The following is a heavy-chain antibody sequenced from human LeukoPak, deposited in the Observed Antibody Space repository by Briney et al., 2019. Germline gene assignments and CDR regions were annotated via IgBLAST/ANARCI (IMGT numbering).Heavy chain of an antibody. CDR2: ISGSGGST. CDR3: AKDKSCSTVSCYVGY. CDR1: GFTFSTYA. V-gene: IGHV3-23*01. J-gene: IGHJ4*02. Sequence: GGSLRLSCAASGFTFSTYAMSWVRQAPGKGLERVSGISGSGGSTYYADSVKGRFTISRDNSKNTLYLQMNSLRAEDTAVYYCAKDKSCSTVSCYVGYWGQGTLVTVSS. D-gene: IGHD2-2*01.